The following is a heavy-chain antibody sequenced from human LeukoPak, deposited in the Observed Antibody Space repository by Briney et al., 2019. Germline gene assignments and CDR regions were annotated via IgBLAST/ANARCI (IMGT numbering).Heavy chain of an antibody. CDR3: ARESGGGYYYDSSRPDPEAFDI. D-gene: IGHD3-22*01. CDR2: INHSGST. V-gene: IGHV4-34*01. J-gene: IGHJ3*02. Sequence: GSLRLSCAASGFTFSSYWMSWVRQAPGKVLEWIGEINHSGSTNYNPSLKSRVTISVDTSKNQFSLKLSSVTAADTAVYYCARESGGGYYYDSSRPDPEAFDIWGQGTMVTVSS. CDR1: GFTFSSYW.